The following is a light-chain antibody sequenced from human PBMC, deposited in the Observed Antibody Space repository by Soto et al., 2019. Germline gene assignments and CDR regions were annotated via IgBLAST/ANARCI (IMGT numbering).Light chain of an antibody. CDR2: GAS. CDR1: QSVSSN. CDR3: QQYNNWPLT. Sequence: EIVMTQSPATLSVSPGERVTLSCRARQSVSSNLAWYQQKPGQAPRLFIYGASTRATGIPARFSGSGSGTEFTLTISSLQSEDFAVYYCQQYNNWPLTFGGGTKVEIK. J-gene: IGKJ4*01. V-gene: IGKV3-15*01.